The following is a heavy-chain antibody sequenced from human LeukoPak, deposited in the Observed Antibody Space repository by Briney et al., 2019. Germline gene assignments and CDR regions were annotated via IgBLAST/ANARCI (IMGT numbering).Heavy chain of an antibody. Sequence: QAGVPLRLSCAAPALTFSSYSMNCARQPPGKGLEWVSYISSSSSTIYSVVCVKGSFTISRDNAENSLQMTMNSMRADDPAVYYSARGNPYRSVSYLAYWGQGTLVSVFS. J-gene: IGHJ4*02. CDR2: ISSSSSTI. V-gene: IGHV3-48*01. CDR1: ALTFSSYS. D-gene: IGHD3-10*01. CDR3: ARGNPYRSVSYLAY.